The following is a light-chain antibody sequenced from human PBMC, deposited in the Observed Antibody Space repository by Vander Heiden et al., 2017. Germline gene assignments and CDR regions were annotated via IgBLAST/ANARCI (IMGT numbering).Light chain of an antibody. J-gene: IGKJ2*01. CDR1: QSVSSY. CDR2: DAS. CDR3: WQRRNWPSHT. V-gene: IGKV3-11*01. Sequence: EIVFTQSPATLSVSPGETATVSSRASQSVSSYLAWYQQKPGQAPRLLIYDASNRATAIPARFSGSGSGTDFILTISSIQPAEFAVYYCWQRRNWPSHTFGRGTKLEIK.